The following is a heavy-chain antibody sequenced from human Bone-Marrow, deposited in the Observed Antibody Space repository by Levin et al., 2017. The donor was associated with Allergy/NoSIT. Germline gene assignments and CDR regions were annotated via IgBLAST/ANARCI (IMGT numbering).Heavy chain of an antibody. V-gene: IGHV5-51*01. CDR3: AGPSKYYDSSGSFDY. J-gene: IGHJ4*02. CDR2: IYPGDSDT. Sequence: GGSLRLSCKGSGYSFTSYWIGWVRQMPGKGLEWMGIIYPGDSDTRYSPSFQGQVTISADKSISTAYLQWSSLKASDTAMYYCAGPSKYYDSSGSFDYWGQGTLVTVSS. D-gene: IGHD3-22*01. CDR1: GYSFTSYW.